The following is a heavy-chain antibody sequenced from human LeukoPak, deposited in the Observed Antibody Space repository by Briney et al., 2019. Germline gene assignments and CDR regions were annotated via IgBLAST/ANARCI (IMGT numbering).Heavy chain of an antibody. D-gene: IGHD1-26*01. CDR1: GFTFDDYG. V-gene: IGHV3-20*04. CDR3: ARDPYSGSYGAYYYMDV. J-gene: IGHJ6*03. CDR2: INWNGGST. Sequence: PGGSLRLSCAASGFTFDDYGMSWVRHAPGKGLEWVSGINWNGGSTGYADSVKGRFTISRDNAKNSLYLQMNSLRAEDAALYFCARDPYSGSYGAYYYMDVWGKGTTVTISS.